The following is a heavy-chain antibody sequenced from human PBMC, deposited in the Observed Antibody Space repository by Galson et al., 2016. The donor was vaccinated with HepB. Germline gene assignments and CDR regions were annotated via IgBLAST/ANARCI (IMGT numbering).Heavy chain of an antibody. V-gene: IGHV3-9*01. J-gene: IGHJ3*02. D-gene: IGHD6-13*01. CDR1: GFTFDDYT. CDR2: TSWNSGSI. CDR3: ARGRGSNWRDAFDI. Sequence: SLRLSCAAPGFTFDDYTMHWVRQAPGKGLEWVSGTSWNSGSIGYADSVKGRFTISRDNDKNSLHLQMNILRAEDTALYYCARGRGSNWRDAFDIWGQGTTVTVSS.